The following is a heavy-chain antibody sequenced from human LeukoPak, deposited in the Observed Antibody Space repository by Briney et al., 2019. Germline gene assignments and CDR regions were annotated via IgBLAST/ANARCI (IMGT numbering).Heavy chain of an antibody. Sequence: PSETLSLTCTVSGYSISSAYYWGWIRQPPGKGLEWIGEINHSGSTNYNPSLKSRVTISVDTSKNQFSLKLSSVTAADTAVYYCARKGDGSRYCTNGVCYTNWGQGTLVTVSS. J-gene: IGHJ4*02. D-gene: IGHD2-8*01. CDR3: ARKGDGSRYCTNGVCYTN. CDR1: GYSISSAYY. V-gene: IGHV4-38-2*02. CDR2: INHSGST.